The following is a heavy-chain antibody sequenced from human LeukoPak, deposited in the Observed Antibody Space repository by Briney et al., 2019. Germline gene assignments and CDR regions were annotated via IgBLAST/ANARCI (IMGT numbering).Heavy chain of an antibody. CDR3: ARVSSVTAINWFDP. CDR2: MNPNSGNT. D-gene: IGHD5-18*01. J-gene: IGHJ5*02. Sequence: YTFTXYDINWVRQATGQGLEWMGWMNPNSGNTGYAQKFQGRVTMTRNTSISTAYMELSSLRSEDTAVYYCARVSSVTAINWFDPWGQGTLVTVSS. CDR1: YTFTXYD. V-gene: IGHV1-8*01.